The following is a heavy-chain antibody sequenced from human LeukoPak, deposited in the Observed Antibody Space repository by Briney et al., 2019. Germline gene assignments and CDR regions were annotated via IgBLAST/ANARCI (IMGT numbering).Heavy chain of an antibody. J-gene: IGHJ4*02. CDR2: ISVYNGNI. CDR1: GYTFISYG. V-gene: IGHV1-18*01. CDR3: ARVLPYYYDSSGYPDY. Sequence: ASVKVSCKASGYTFISYGISWVRQAPGQGLEWMGWISVYNGNINYAQKLQGRVTMTRDTSISTAYMELSRLRSDDTAVYYCARVLPYYYDSSGYPDYWGQGTLVTVSS. D-gene: IGHD3-22*01.